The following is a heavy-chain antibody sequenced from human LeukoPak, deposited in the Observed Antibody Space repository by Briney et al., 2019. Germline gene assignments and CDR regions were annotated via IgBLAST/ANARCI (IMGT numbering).Heavy chain of an antibody. V-gene: IGHV3-23*01. J-gene: IGHJ4*02. Sequence: GGSLRLSSAASGFTFSSYAMSWVRQAPGKGLEWVSTISSSGDSTCYADSVKGRFTISRDNSKNTLYLQMDSLRAEDTAVYYCAKEVSTLGVADYWGQGTLVTVSS. D-gene: IGHD6-19*01. CDR1: GFTFSSYA. CDR2: ISSSGDST. CDR3: AKEVSTLGVADY.